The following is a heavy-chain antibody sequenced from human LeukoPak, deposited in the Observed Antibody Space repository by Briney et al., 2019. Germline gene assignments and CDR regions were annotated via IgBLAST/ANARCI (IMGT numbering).Heavy chain of an antibody. CDR3: ARASNPWLQLS. Sequence: PGGSLRLSCAASGFTFSSYWMIWVRQAPGKGLEWVANIQQDGSQKRYADSVRGRFTVSRDNAQTSLYLHMNSLRAEDTAVYYCARASNPWLQLSWGQGTLVTVSS. J-gene: IGHJ4*02. V-gene: IGHV3-7*05. D-gene: IGHD5-24*01. CDR1: GFTFSSYW. CDR2: IQQDGSQK.